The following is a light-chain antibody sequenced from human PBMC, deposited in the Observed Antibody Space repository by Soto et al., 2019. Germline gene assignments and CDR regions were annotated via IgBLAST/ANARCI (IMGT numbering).Light chain of an antibody. Sequence: QSVLTQPPAASGTPGQRVTMSCSGTSSNIGNNFVFWYQHLPGTAPKLLIYRSDERPSGVPDRFTASKSGTSASLAISGLRSEDEADYYCASWDDSLSAVVFGGGTQLTVL. CDR2: RSD. CDR1: SSNIGNNF. V-gene: IGLV1-47*01. CDR3: ASWDDSLSAVV. J-gene: IGLJ2*01.